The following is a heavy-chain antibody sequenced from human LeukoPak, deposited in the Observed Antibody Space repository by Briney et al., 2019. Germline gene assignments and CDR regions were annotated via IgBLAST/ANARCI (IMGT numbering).Heavy chain of an antibody. CDR2: IIPIFGTA. J-gene: IGHJ4*02. CDR1: GGTFSSYA. Sequence: ASVKVSCKASGGTFSSYAISWVRQAPGQGLEWMGGIIPIFGTANYAQKFQGRVTITADESTSTAYMELSSLRSEDRAVYYCARDRNSGWPFDYWGQGTLVTVSS. V-gene: IGHV1-69*13. D-gene: IGHD6-19*01. CDR3: ARDRNSGWPFDY.